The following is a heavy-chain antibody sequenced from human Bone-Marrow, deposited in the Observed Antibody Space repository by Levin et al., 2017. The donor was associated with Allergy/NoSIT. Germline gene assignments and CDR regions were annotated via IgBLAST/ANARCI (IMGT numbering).Heavy chain of an antibody. V-gene: IGHV1-8*01. J-gene: IGHJ4*02. CDR2: MNPNSGDT. CDR1: GYPFTSYD. CDR3: ARVWGSVDY. D-gene: IGHD3-16*01. Sequence: GESLKISCKASGYPFTSYDINWVRQATGQGLEWMGWMNPNSGDTGYAQKLQGRVTMTRNAAISTAYMELNSLRSEDTAVYYCARVWGSVDYWGQGTLVTVSS.